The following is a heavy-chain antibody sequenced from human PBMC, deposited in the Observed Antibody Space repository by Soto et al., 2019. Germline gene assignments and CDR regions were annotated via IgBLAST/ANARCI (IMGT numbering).Heavy chain of an antibody. J-gene: IGHJ4*02. CDR2: FDPEDGET. CDR1: GYTLTELS. D-gene: IGHD6-19*01. CDR3: ATGISVRWLARLFDY. Sequence: ASVKVSCKVSGYTLTELSMHWVRQAPGKGLEWMGGFDPEDGETIYAQKFQGRVTMTEDTSTDTAYMELSSLRSEDTAVYYCATGISVRWLARLFDYWGQGTLVTVSS. V-gene: IGHV1-24*01.